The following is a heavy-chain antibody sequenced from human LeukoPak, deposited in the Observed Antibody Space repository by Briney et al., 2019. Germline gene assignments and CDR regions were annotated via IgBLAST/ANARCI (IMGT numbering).Heavy chain of an antibody. Sequence: SETLSLTCAVYGGSFSGYYWSWIRQPPGKGLEWIGEINHSGSTNYNPSPKSRVTISVDTSKNQFSLKLSSVTAADTAVYYCARGATYCSGGSCYKLSRVYYFDYWGQGTLVTVSS. V-gene: IGHV4-34*01. J-gene: IGHJ4*02. CDR1: GGSFSGYY. CDR2: INHSGST. D-gene: IGHD2-15*01. CDR3: ARGATYCSGGSCYKLSRVYYFDY.